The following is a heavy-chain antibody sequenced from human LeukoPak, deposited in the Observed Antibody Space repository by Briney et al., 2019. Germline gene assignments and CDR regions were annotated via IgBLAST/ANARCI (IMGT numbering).Heavy chain of an antibody. Sequence: SETLSLTCTVSGGSISNYYWTWIRQPAGKGLEWIGRVYTTGTTNYNPSLKSRVTMSVDTSENQFSLKLSSVTAADTAVYYCARGYGDYYYYYYMDVWGKGTTVTVSS. CDR1: GGSISNYY. CDR3: ARGYGDYYYYYYMDV. D-gene: IGHD4-17*01. CDR2: VYTTGTT. V-gene: IGHV4-4*07. J-gene: IGHJ6*03.